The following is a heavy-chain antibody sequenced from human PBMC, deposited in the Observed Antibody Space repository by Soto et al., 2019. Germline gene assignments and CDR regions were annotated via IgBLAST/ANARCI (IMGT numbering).Heavy chain of an antibody. CDR2: IYWDDTK. D-gene: IGHD1-26*01. CDR3: ALAYGGRSLY. Sequence: QITLKESGPTLVKPTQTLTLTCTFSGFSLPTDRVGVGWIRQPPGKALEWLAVIYWDDTKTYRPSLKSRLTIAKDTSKNHVALTMTDMDPVDTATYSCALAYGGRSLYWGQGTLVTVSS. CDR1: GFSLPTDRVG. J-gene: IGHJ4*02. V-gene: IGHV2-5*02.